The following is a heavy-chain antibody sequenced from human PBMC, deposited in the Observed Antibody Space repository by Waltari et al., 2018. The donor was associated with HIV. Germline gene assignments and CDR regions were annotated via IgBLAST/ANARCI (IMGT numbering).Heavy chain of an antibody. CDR3: ARNRRDGYNYDYFDY. CDR1: GGSISSYY. Sequence: QVQLQESGPGLVKPSETLSLTCTVSGGSISSYYWSWIRQPPGKGLEWIGYIYYSGSTNYNPSLKSRVTISVDTSKNQFSLKLSSVTAADTAVYYCARNRRDGYNYDYFDYWGQGTLVTVSS. D-gene: IGHD5-12*01. J-gene: IGHJ4*02. CDR2: IYYSGST. V-gene: IGHV4-59*01.